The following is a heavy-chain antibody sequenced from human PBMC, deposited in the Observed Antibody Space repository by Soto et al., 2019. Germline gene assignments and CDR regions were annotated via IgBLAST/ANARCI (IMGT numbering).Heavy chain of an antibody. CDR1: GGSISSYY. CDR3: ARAQGAESGFGEN. Sequence: SETLSLTCTVSGGSISSYYWSWIRQPPGKGLEWIGYIYYSGSTNYNPSLKSRVTISVDTAKNQFSLKLSSVTAADTAVYYCARAQGAESGFGENWGQGTLVTVSS. J-gene: IGHJ4*02. D-gene: IGHD3-10*01. V-gene: IGHV4-59*01. CDR2: IYYSGST.